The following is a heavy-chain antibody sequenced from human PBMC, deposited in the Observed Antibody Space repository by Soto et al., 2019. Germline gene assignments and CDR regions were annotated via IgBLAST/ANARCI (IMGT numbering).Heavy chain of an antibody. V-gene: IGHV4-59*01. J-gene: IGHJ4*02. CDR2: MYYSGGT. Sequence: SETLSLTCTVSGGSISSYYWSWIRQPPGKGLEWLGHMYYSGGTNYNPSVKSRIAISADTSKNQFSLKLTSVTAADTAVYFCARVRTEYAGLDYWGQGTLVTVSS. D-gene: IGHD2-2*01. CDR3: ARVRTEYAGLDY. CDR1: GGSISSYY.